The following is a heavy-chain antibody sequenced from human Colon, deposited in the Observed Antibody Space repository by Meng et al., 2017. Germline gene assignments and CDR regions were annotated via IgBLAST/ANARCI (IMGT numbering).Heavy chain of an antibody. V-gene: IGHV4-30-4*01. D-gene: IGHD4-17*01. Sequence: VQLQGSGPGLVQPSQTLSLTCTVYGGSISSGDYYWSWIRQPPGKGLEWIGYIYYSGSTYSNASLKSRVTISIDRSKNQFSLKLSSVTAADTAVYYCARDRKHYGERGWFDPWGQGTLVTVSS. CDR3: ARDRKHYGERGWFDP. CDR2: IYYSGST. CDR1: GGSISSGDYY. J-gene: IGHJ5*02.